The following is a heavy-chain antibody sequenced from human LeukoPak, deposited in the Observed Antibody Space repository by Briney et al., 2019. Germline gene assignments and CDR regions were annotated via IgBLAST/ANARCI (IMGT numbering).Heavy chain of an antibody. D-gene: IGHD4-17*01. J-gene: IGHJ4*02. CDR2: VKRDGSEK. V-gene: IGHV3-7*04. Sequence: PGGSLRLSCAASGFTFSDYWMSWVRQAPGKGLEWVANVKRDGSEKHYVDSVKGRFTISRDNAKNSLYLQMNSLRAEDTAVYYCARDLYGDYSPFDYWGQGTLVTVSS. CDR1: GFTFSDYW. CDR3: ARDLYGDYSPFDY.